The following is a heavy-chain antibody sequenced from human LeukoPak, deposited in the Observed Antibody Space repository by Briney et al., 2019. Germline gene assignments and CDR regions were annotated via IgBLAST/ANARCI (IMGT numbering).Heavy chain of an antibody. CDR3: ATTDVDTAMVTYY. CDR2: IIPILGIA. D-gene: IGHD5-18*01. J-gene: IGHJ4*02. V-gene: IGHV1-69*02. Sequence: GASVKVSCKASGGTFSSYTISWVRQAPGQGLEWMGRIIPILGIANYAQKFQGRVTITADKSTSTAYMELSSLRSEDTAVCYCATTDVDTAMVTYYWGQGTLVTVSS. CDR1: GGTFSSYT.